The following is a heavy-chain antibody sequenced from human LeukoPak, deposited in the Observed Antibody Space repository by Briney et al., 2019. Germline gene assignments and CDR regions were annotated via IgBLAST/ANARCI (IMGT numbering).Heavy chain of an antibody. CDR3: VRDRGHSGYDLYDY. D-gene: IGHD5-12*01. V-gene: IGHV3-7*01. Sequence: GSLRLSFTASGFTFSNYWMGWVRPAPGKGLGWGANKKQDGSEIYYVDSVKGRFTISRDTAKDSLYLQMNSLRAEDTAVYYCVRDRGHSGYDLYDYWGQGTLVTVSS. J-gene: IGHJ4*02. CDR1: GFTFSNYW. CDR2: KKQDGSEI.